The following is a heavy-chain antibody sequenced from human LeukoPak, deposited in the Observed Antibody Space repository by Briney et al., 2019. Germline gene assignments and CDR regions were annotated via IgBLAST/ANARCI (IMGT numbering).Heavy chain of an antibody. V-gene: IGHV4-59*01. J-gene: IGHJ6*04. CDR1: GGSISSYY. CDR2: IYYSGST. D-gene: IGHD4-11*01. CDR3: ARTTSVYPRWDV. Sequence: SETLSLTCTVSGGSISSYYWSWIRQPPGKGLEWIGYIYYSGSTNYNPSLKSRVTISVDTSKNQFSLKLSSVTAADTAVYYCARTTSVYPRWDVWGKGTTVTVSS.